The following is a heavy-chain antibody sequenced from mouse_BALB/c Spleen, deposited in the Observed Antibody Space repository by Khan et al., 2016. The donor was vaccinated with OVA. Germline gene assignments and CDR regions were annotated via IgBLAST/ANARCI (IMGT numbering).Heavy chain of an antibody. Sequence: EVELVESGGGLVKPGGSLKLSCAASGFTFSSYAMSWVRQTPEKRLEWVASMSSGGSTYYPDSVKGRFTISRDNARNILYLQMSSLRSEDRAMYYCARVYGSSGVDYWGQGTTLTVSS. V-gene: IGHV5-6-5*01. CDR1: GFTFSSYA. D-gene: IGHD1-1*01. J-gene: IGHJ2*01. CDR3: ARVYGSSGVDY. CDR2: MSSGGST.